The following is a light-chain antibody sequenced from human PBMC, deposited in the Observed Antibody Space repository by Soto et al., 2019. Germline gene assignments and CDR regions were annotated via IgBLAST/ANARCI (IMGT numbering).Light chain of an antibody. CDR3: SSYRGASTGV. CDR1: SSDVGGYNY. J-gene: IGLJ1*01. CDR2: EVS. Sequence: QSALTQPAPVSGSPGQSITISCTGSSSDVGGYNYVSWYQQHPGKAPRLMIYEVSNRPSGGSNRFSGSKSGNTASLTISGLQAEDEADYYCSSYRGASTGVFGTGTKLTVL. V-gene: IGLV2-14*01.